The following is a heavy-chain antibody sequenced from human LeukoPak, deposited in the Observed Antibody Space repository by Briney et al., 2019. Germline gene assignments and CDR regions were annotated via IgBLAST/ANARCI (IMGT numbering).Heavy chain of an antibody. V-gene: IGHV3-23*01. CDR2: IGGSGANT. J-gene: IGHJ4*02. D-gene: IGHD1-26*01. CDR1: GFTFSNAW. Sequence: GGSLRLSCAASGFTFSNAWMSWVRQAPGKGLEWVSAIGGSGANTYYGDSVKGRFTISRDNSKNTLYLQMNSLRAEDTAVYYCAKGTVYSGSSPLDYWGQGTLVTVSS. CDR3: AKGTVYSGSSPLDY.